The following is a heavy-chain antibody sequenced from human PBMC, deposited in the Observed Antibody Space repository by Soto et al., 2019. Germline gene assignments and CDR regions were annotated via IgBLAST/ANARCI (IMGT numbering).Heavy chain of an antibody. CDR1: GGSISSYY. CDR3: ARACSSNSCYDVFDY. CDR2: IYTSGST. V-gene: IGHV4-4*07. D-gene: IGHD2-2*01. Sequence: QVQLQESGPGLLKPSETLSLTCTVSGGSISSYYWSWIRQPAGKGLEWIGRIYTSGSTNYNPSLKSRVTMSVDTSKNQFFLKLSSVTAADTAVYYCARACSSNSCYDVFDYWGQGTLVTVSS. J-gene: IGHJ4*02.